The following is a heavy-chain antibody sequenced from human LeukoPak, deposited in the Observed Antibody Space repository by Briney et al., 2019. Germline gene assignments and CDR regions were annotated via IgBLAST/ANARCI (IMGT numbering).Heavy chain of an antibody. J-gene: IGHJ4*02. CDR1: GFTFSNYW. CDR3: ARDKVTY. Sequence: GSLRLSCAASGFTFSNYWMSWVRQVPGKGLEWVAHINKDGTEKYFVDSAKGRFIISRDNAKSSLYLQMNSLKVEDTAVYYCARDKVTYWGPGTLVTVSS. V-gene: IGHV3-7*01. CDR2: INKDGTEK.